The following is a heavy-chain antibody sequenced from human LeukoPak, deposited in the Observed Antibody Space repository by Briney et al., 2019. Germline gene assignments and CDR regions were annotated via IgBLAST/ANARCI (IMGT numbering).Heavy chain of an antibody. CDR3: ARGGWSYGN. J-gene: IGHJ4*02. D-gene: IGHD4-23*01. Sequence: SETLSLTCTVSGGSITNYYWSWIRQPPGKGLEWIGYIYYSGSTNYNPSVKSRVTISVDTSKNQFSLELTSVTAADTAVYFCARGGWSYGNGGQGALVTVSS. CDR2: IYYSGST. CDR1: GGSITNYY. V-gene: IGHV4-59*01.